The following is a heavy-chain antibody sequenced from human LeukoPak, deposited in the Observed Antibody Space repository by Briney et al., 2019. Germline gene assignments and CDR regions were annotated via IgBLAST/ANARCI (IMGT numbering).Heavy chain of an antibody. J-gene: IGHJ4*02. CDR2: IIPIFGTA. CDR1: GGTFITYT. Sequence: GSSVKVSCKASGGTFITYTINWLRQAPAQGLEWMGGIIPIFGTANYAQKCQGRVTVTTDESTSHAFMQLSSLRSEDTAVYYCATYMLRDNWNVHTFDSWGQGTLVTVSS. CDR3: ATYMLRDNWNVHTFDS. V-gene: IGHV1-69*05. D-gene: IGHD1-1*01.